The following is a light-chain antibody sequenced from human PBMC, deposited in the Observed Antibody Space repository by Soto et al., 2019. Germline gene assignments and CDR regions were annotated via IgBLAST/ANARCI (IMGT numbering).Light chain of an antibody. CDR3: QKFNTAPLT. V-gene: IGKV1-27*01. Sequence: DIQMTKSPSSLSASVGDRVTITCRASQDISVYLAWYQQKPGKVPKLLIYSASTLQSGVPSRFSGSGSWTDFTLTISSLQPEDFATYFCQKFNTAPLTFGQGTRLEIK. CDR1: QDISVY. J-gene: IGKJ5*01. CDR2: SAS.